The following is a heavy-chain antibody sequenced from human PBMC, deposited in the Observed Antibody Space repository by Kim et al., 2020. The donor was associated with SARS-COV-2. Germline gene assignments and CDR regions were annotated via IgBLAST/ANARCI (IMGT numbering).Heavy chain of an antibody. CDR1: GLSFSDSY. Sequence: GGSLRLSCAASGLSFSDSYMNWVRQAPGKGLEWLSFISTRGETIFYADSVEGRFTISRDNAKNTLYLQMNNLRDEDTAVYYWARSGKGYNAFGTWGKGVLVTVSS. D-gene: IGHD1-1*01. CDR3: ARSGKGYNAFGT. J-gene: IGHJ5*02. CDR2: ISTRGETI. V-gene: IGHV3-11*01.